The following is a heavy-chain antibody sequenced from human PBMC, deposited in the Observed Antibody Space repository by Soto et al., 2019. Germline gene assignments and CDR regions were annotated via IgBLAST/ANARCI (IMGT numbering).Heavy chain of an antibody. CDR2: TYYRSKWYN. Sequence: SQTLSLTCAISGDSVSGNSAVWNWIRQSPSRGLEWLGRTYYRSKWYNDYAVSVKSRISISRDNSKNTLYLQMNSLRAEDTAVYYCAKDSGVMVRGVCPYRWGQGTLVTVSS. V-gene: IGHV6-1*01. CDR1: GDSVSGNSAV. D-gene: IGHD3-10*01. J-gene: IGHJ5*02. CDR3: AKDSGVMVRGVCPYR.